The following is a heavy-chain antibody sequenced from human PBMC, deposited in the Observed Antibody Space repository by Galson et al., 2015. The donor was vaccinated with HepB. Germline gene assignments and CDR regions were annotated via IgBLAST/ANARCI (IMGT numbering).Heavy chain of an antibody. CDR3: AKDATYSGYDWPGYSSGWGPYYFDY. Sequence: SLRLSCAASGFTFSSYGMHWVRQAPGKGLEWVAVISYDGSNKYYADSVKGRFTISRDNSKNTLYLQMNSLRAEDTAVYYCAKDATYSGYDWPGYSSGWGPYYFDYWGQGTLVTVSS. J-gene: IGHJ4*02. V-gene: IGHV3-30*18. CDR1: GFTFSSYG. D-gene: IGHD6-19*01. CDR2: ISYDGSNK.